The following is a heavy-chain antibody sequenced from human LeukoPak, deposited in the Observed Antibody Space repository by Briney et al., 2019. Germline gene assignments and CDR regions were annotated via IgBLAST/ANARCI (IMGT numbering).Heavy chain of an antibody. J-gene: IGHJ6*03. V-gene: IGHV4-38-2*02. D-gene: IGHD1-14*01. CDR1: GYSISNGYY. CDR2: LYHSDSV. CDR3: ARHHDSYYYYYIDV. Sequence: PSETLSLTCTVSGYSISNGYYWVWIRQPPGKGLEWIGSLYHSDSVYYNTALKSRASMSVDTSKNQFSLKLSFVTAADTAVYYCARHHDSYYYYYIDVWGSGTTVTVSS.